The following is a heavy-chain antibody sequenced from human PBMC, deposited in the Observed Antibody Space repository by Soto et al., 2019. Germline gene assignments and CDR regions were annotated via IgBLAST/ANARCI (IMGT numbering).Heavy chain of an antibody. CDR1: GDSVSSNSAA. V-gene: IGHV6-1*01. CDR2: TYYRSRWYN. D-gene: IGHD6-19*01. J-gene: IGHJ6*03. Sequence: SQTLSLTCAISGDSVSSNSAAWNWIRLSPSRGLEWLARTYYRSRWYNDYAVSVRSRITVNPDTSKNQFSLQLTSVTPEDTAVYYCARTTSHQWYYMDVWGKGTTVTSP. CDR3: ARTTSHQWYYMDV.